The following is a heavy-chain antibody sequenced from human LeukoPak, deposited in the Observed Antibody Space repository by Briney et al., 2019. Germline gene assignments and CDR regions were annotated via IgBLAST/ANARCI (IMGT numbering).Heavy chain of an antibody. Sequence: PGGSLRLSCAASGFTFSSFWMTWVRQAPGKGLEWVATIKEDGSEKYYVDSVKGRFTISRDNAKNSLELQMNSLRAEDTAVYYCAKDGRDGYNAPDYWGQGTLVTVSS. CDR1: GFTFSSFW. CDR3: AKDGRDGYNAPDY. CDR2: IKEDGSEK. V-gene: IGHV3-7*01. D-gene: IGHD5-24*01. J-gene: IGHJ4*02.